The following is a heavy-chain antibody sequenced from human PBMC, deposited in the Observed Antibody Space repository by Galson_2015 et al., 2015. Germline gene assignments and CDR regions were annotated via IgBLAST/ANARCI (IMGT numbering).Heavy chain of an antibody. J-gene: IGHJ5*01. CDR3: AKIVSSTSSHFPWFDS. V-gene: IGHV3-23*01. CDR2: ISGSGGST. CDR1: GFTFSSYA. Sequence: SLRLSCAASGFTFSSYAMSWVRQAPGKGLEWVSAISGSGGSTYYADSVKGRFTISRDNSKNTLYLQVNSLRAEDTAVYYCAKIVSSTSSHFPWFDSWGQGTLVTVSS. D-gene: IGHD2-2*01.